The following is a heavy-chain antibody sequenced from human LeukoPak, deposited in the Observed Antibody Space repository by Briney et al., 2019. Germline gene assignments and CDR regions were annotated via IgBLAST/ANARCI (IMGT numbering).Heavy chain of an antibody. J-gene: IGHJ4*02. V-gene: IGHV3-21*01. D-gene: IGHD3-22*01. CDR3: ARRLDSSGSHFDY. CDR2: ITSSSNYI. Sequence: GGSLRLSCAASGFTFSSYSMSWVRQAPGKGLEWVSYITSSSNYIYYADSVKGRFTISRDNAKNSLYLQMNSLRAEDTAVYYCARRLDSSGSHFDYWGQGTLVTVSS. CDR1: GFTFSSYS.